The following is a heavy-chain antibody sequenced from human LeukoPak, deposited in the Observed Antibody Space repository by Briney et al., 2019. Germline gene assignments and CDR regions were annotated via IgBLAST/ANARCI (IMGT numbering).Heavy chain of an antibody. J-gene: IGHJ5*02. CDR2: IYYSGST. V-gene: IGHV4-39*01. CDR1: GGSISSSSYY. Sequence: SETLSRTCTVSGGSISSSSYYWGWIRQPPGKGLEWIGSIYYSGSTYYNPSLKSRVTISVDTSKNQFSLKLSSVTAADTAVYYCARQPGETGITTIVAGNWFDPWGQGTLVTVSS. D-gene: IGHD3-22*01. CDR3: ARQPGETGITTIVAGNWFDP.